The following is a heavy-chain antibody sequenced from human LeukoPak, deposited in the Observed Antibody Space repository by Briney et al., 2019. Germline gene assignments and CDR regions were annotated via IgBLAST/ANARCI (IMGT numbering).Heavy chain of an antibody. CDR1: GFSFSNYF. CDR3: AREASGNYHVFDS. D-gene: IGHD1-26*01. V-gene: IGHV3-11*04. J-gene: IGHJ4*02. Sequence: GGSLRLSCEAFGFSFSNYFMSWIRQAPGKGLEWVSYITYSGRSTNYADAVKGRFTISRDNAKKSVYLEMTDLRAEDTAVYYCAREASGNYHVFDSWGQGTLVTVSS. CDR2: ITYSGRST.